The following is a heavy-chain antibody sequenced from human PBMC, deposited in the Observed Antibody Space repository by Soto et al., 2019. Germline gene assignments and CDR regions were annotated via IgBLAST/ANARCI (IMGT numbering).Heavy chain of an antibody. CDR2: IWYDGSNK. D-gene: IGHD4-17*01. CDR1: GFTFSSYV. J-gene: IGHJ4*01. V-gene: IGHV3-33*01. Sequence: QVQLVESGGGVVQPGSSLRLSCAASGFTFSSYVMHWVRQAPGKGLEWVAVIWYDGSNKYYADSVKGRFTISRDNSKKSLYLQMNRLRAEDTAVYYCAREPSMYGDYWGTCGYWGHGTLVTVSS. CDR3: AREPSMYGDYWGTCGY.